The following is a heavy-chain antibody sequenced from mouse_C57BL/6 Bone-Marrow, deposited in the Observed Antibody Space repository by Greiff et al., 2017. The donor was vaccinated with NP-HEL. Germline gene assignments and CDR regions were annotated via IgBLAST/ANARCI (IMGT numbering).Heavy chain of an antibody. CDR2: IYPRSGNT. V-gene: IGHV1-81*01. CDR3: ARYSVWSFDY. D-gene: IGHD2-10*02. Sequence: QVQLKESGAELARPGASVKLSCKASGYTFTSYGISWVKQRTGQGLEWIGEIYPRSGNTYYNEKLKGKATLTADKSSSTAYMELRSLTSEDSAVYFCARYSVWSFDYWGQGTTLTVSS. J-gene: IGHJ2*01. CDR1: GYTFTSYG.